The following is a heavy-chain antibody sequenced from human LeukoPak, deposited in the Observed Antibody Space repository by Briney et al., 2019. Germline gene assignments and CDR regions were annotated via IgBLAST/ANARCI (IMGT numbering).Heavy chain of an antibody. CDR2: IYSGGST. CDR1: GFTVSSNY. J-gene: IGHJ5*02. CDR3: ARGVYGSGSYSWFDP. Sequence: GGSLRLSCAASGFTVSSNYMSWVRQAPGKGLEWVSVIYSGGSTYYADSVKGRFTISRDNSKNTLYLQMNSLRAEDTAAYYCARGVYGSGSYSWFDPWGQGTLVTVSS. D-gene: IGHD3-10*01. V-gene: IGHV3-53*01.